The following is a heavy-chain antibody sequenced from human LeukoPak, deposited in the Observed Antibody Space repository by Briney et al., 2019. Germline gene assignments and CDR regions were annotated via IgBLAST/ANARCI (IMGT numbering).Heavy chain of an antibody. CDR2: IYSGGTT. D-gene: IGHD3-10*01. Sequence: PGGSLRPSCAASGFTVSSNYMSWVRQPPGKGLEWVSVIYSGGTTFYADSVKGRFTISRGNSKNTLYLQMNSLRADDTAVYYCAKLKGWYGEGYFDYWGQGTVVTVSS. CDR1: GFTVSSNY. CDR3: AKLKGWYGEGYFDY. J-gene: IGHJ4*02. V-gene: IGHV3-53*01.